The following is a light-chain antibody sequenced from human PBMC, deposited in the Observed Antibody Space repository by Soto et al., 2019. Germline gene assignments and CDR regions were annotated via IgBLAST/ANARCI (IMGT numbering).Light chain of an antibody. V-gene: IGKV1-39*01. J-gene: IGKJ1*01. CDR1: QSISSY. CDR3: QQSYSTPWT. CDR2: AAS. Sequence: DIQMTQSPSSLSASVGDRVTITCRASQSISSYLNWYQQKPGKAPKLLIYAASSLQGGAPSRFSGSGSGTDFTLTISSLQPEDFATYYCQQSYSTPWTFGQGTKVEIK.